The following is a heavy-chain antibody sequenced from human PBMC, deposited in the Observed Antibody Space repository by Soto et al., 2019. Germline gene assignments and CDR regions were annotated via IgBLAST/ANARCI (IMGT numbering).Heavy chain of an antibody. V-gene: IGHV1-69*13. D-gene: IGHD6-6*01. J-gene: IGHJ6*02. CDR2: IIPIFGTA. CDR1: GGTFSSYA. Sequence: SVKVSCKASGGTFSSYAISWVRQAPGQGLEWMGGIIPIFGTANSAQKFQGRVTITADESTSTAYMELSSLRSEDTAGYYCARGRAARPGGPAAYGMDVWGQGTTVTVS. CDR3: ARGRAARPGGPAAYGMDV.